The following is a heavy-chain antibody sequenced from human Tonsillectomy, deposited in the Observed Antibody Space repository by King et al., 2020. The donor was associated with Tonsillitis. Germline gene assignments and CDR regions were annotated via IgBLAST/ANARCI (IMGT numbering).Heavy chain of an antibody. Sequence: QLQESGSGLVKPSQTLSLTCEVSGCSINSGRGVYFLTSIRQPPGKGLELFGFIYSCWSAHNNTTLQSRVTISVDRSKNTFSLRLTSVTAADTAVYYCARDRGLVTPYYYGLDVWGQGTTVIVSS. D-gene: IGHD3/OR15-3a*01. CDR2: IYSCWSA. CDR3: ARDRGLVTPYYYGLDV. CDR1: GCSINSGRGVYF. V-gene: IGHV4-30-2*01. J-gene: IGHJ6*02.